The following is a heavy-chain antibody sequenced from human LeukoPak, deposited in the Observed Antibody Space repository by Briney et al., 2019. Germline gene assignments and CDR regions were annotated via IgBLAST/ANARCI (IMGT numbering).Heavy chain of an antibody. CDR1: GFTFSSYA. Sequence: QTGGSLRLSCAASGFTFSSYAMSWVRQAPGKGLEWVSAISGSGGSTYYADSVKGRFTISRDNSKNTLYLQMNSLRAEDTAVYYCAKDQRITIFGVAHHEDYWGQGTLVTVSS. V-gene: IGHV3-23*01. CDR2: ISGSGGST. CDR3: AKDQRITIFGVAHHEDY. D-gene: IGHD3-3*01. J-gene: IGHJ4*02.